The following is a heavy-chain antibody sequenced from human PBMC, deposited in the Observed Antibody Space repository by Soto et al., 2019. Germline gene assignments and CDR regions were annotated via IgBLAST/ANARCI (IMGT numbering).Heavy chain of an antibody. CDR3: AKPDEYYYDSSGSEPYYFDY. CDR2: ISYDGSNK. J-gene: IGHJ4*02. CDR1: GFTFSSYG. Sequence: QVQLVESGGGVVQPGRSLKLSCAASGFTFSSYGMHWVRQAPGKGLEWVAVISYDGSNKYYADSVKGRFTISRDNSKNTLYLQMNSLRAEDTAVYYCAKPDEYYYDSSGSEPYYFDYWGQGTLVTVSS. V-gene: IGHV3-30*18. D-gene: IGHD3-22*01.